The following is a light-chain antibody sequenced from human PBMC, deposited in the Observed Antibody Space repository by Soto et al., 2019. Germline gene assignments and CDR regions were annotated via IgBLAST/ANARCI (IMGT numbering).Light chain of an antibody. V-gene: IGKV3-11*01. J-gene: IGKJ4*01. CDR3: HQRLDWPLT. Sequence: EIVLTQSPATLSLSPGERATLSCRASESVRYYLAWYQQKPGQAPRLLIYDASNRATGIPARFSGSGSGTDFTLSISSLEPEDFAVYYCHQRLDWPLTFGGGTKVEIK. CDR1: ESVRYY. CDR2: DAS.